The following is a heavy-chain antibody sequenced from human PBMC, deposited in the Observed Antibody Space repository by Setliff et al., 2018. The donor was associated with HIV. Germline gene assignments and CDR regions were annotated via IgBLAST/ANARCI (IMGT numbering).Heavy chain of an antibody. V-gene: IGHV3-30*02. Sequence: GGSLRLSCAASGFTFSSYGMHWVRKAPGKGLEWVAFIRHDGSNKYYADSVKGRFTISRDNSKNTLYLQMNSLRAEDTAVYYCAKDEGQYYESTGVEYFDYWGQGTLVTVSS. D-gene: IGHD3-22*01. J-gene: IGHJ4*02. CDR2: IRHDGSNK. CDR3: AKDEGQYYESTGVEYFDY. CDR1: GFTFSSYG.